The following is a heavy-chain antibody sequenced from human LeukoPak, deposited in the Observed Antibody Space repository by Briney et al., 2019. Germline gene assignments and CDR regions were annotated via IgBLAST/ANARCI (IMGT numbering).Heavy chain of an antibody. Sequence: SQTLSLTCTVSGGSISSGDYYWSWIRQPPGQGLEWIGYIYYSGSTYYNPSLKSRVTISVDTSKNQFSLKLSSVTAANTAVYYCARERSGLVTAPRSFDYWGQGTLVTVSS. J-gene: IGHJ4*02. CDR2: IYYSGST. CDR1: GGSISSGDYY. CDR3: ARERSGLVTAPRSFDY. V-gene: IGHV4-30-4*01. D-gene: IGHD2-21*02.